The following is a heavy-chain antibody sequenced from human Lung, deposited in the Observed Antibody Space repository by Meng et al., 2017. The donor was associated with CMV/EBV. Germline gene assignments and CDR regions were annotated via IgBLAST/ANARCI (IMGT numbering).Heavy chain of an antibody. CDR2: TRERGSGDRT. CDR1: RCTFSEYY. D-gene: IGHD1/OR15-1a*01. J-gene: IGHJ4*02. V-gene: IGHV3-72*01. CDR3: ARHGTTTRYFDC. Sequence: VSRCTFSEYYMEWVRQAPGKGLEWVGRTRERGSGDRTEDAASVKGRFTISRDASKNLLYLQMNSLKVEDTAVYYCARHGTTTRYFDCWGPGTLVTVSS.